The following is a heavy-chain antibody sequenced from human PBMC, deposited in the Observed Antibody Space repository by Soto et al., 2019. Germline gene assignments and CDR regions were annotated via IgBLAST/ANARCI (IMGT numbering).Heavy chain of an antibody. CDR2: ISYDGSNK. V-gene: IGHV3-30-3*01. J-gene: IGHJ4*02. Sequence: QVQLVESGGGVVQPGRSLRLSCAASGFTFSSYAMHWVRQAPGKGLEWVAVISYDGSNKYYADSVKGRFTISRDNSKNTLYLQMNSLRAEDTAVYYCARTFHIVVVVAATLPGYWGQGTLVTVSS. CDR3: ARTFHIVVVVAATLPGY. D-gene: IGHD2-15*01. CDR1: GFTFSSYA.